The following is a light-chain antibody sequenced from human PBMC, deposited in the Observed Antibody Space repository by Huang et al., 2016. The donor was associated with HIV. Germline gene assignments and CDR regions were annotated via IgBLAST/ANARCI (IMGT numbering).Light chain of an antibody. CDR1: QSIGTW. J-gene: IGKJ2*01. CDR2: EAS. V-gene: IGKV1-5*01. Sequence: DIQMTQSPFTVSVSVGDRVTITCRASQSIGTWMAWYQPKPGIAPKLLIYEASSLQTGVPSRFSGTGSGTQFTLTIRTLQHDDFVTYYCQQCYASSYTFGQGTKVEIK. CDR3: QQCYASSYT.